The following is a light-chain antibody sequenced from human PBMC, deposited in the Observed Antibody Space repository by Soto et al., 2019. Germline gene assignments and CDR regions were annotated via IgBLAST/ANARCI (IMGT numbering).Light chain of an antibody. CDR1: RSIISGY. CDR2: GAS. J-gene: IGKJ4*01. CDR3: QHYADSPP. Sequence: EIVLTQSPGTLSLSPGERATVSCRASRSIISGYVAWYQQKPGQAPRLVIFGASTTATGIPDRFSGGGSGTDFTLTISGLEPEDFAVYYCQHYADSPPFGGGTKVEI. V-gene: IGKV3-20*01.